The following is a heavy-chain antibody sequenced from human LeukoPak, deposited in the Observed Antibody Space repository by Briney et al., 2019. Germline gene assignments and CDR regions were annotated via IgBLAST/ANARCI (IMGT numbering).Heavy chain of an antibody. CDR2: ISAYNGDT. Sequence: REASVKVSCKVSGYTLTELSMHWVRQAPGQGLEWMGWISAYNGDTNYAQKLQGRVTMTTDTSTSTAYMELRSLRSDDTAVYYCARDFPPRYGGNSDYFDYWGQGTLVTVSS. J-gene: IGHJ4*02. CDR3: ARDFPPRYGGNSDYFDY. V-gene: IGHV1-18*01. D-gene: IGHD4-23*01. CDR1: GYTLTELS.